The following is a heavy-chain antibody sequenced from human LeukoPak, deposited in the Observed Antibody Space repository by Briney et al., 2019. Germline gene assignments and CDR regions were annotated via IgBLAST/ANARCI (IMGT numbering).Heavy chain of an antibody. Sequence: ASVNVSCKASGYTFASYHINWVRQATGQGLEWMGWMNPNSGRTGYAQKFRDRISITRNTSISTAYMELSSLTSEDTGVYYCTRETSSRYFDFWGQGTLVTVSS. CDR1: GYTFASYH. CDR3: TRETSSRYFDF. V-gene: IGHV1-8*01. J-gene: IGHJ4*02. CDR2: MNPNSGRT.